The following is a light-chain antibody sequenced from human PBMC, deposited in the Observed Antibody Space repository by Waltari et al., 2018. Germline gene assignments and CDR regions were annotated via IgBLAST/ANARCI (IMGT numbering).Light chain of an antibody. J-gene: IGKJ2*01. Sequence: EIVLTQSPGTLSLSAGERVTLSCKASQTLNNNYLAWYQQKPGQSPRLLIFGASKRATGIPDRFSGSGSGTDFTLTISRLETEDFAMYYCQQYGSSPYSFGQGARVEIK. CDR2: GAS. V-gene: IGKV3-20*01. CDR1: QTLNNNY. CDR3: QQYGSSPYS.